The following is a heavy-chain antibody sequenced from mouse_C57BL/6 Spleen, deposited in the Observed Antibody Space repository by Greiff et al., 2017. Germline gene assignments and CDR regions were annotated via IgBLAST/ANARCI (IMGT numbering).Heavy chain of an antibody. J-gene: IGHJ1*03. D-gene: IGHD1-1*01. CDR1: GFSLTSYG. CDR2: IWSGGST. V-gene: IGHV2-2*01. CDR3: ARNNYGSSYVGYFDV. Sequence: VKLQQSGPGLVQPSQSLSITCTVSGFSLTSYGVHWVRQSPGKGLEWLGVIWSGGSTDYNAAFISRLSISKDNSKSQVFFKMNSLQADDTAIYYCARNNYGSSYVGYFDVWGTGTTVTVSS.